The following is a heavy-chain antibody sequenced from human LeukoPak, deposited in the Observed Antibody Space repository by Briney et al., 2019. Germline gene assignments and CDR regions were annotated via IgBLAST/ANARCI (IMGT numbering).Heavy chain of an antibody. CDR2: IWYDGGDK. Sequence: GGSLRLSCAASGFAVSNYGMHWVRQAPDKGREWVAVIWYDGGDKYYADSVKGRFTISRDNSQNMVFLQMRSLRVEDTATYYCVRDARDTVMLTADYWGQGTLVTVS. D-gene: IGHD3-16*01. CDR3: VRDARDTVMLTADY. V-gene: IGHV3-33*01. CDR1: GFAVSNYG. J-gene: IGHJ4*02.